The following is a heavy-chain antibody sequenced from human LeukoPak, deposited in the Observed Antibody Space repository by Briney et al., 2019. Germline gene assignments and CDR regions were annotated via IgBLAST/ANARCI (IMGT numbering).Heavy chain of an antibody. V-gene: IGHV3-74*01. J-gene: IGHJ5*02. CDR2: INSDGSST. Sequence: GGSLRLSCAASGFTFSSYWMHWVRQAPGEGLVWVSRINSDGSSTSYADSVKGRFTISRDNAKNTLYLQMNSLRAEDTAVYYCARGPDPGVGWFDPWGQGTLVTVSS. CDR3: ARGPDPGVGWFDP. CDR1: GFTFSSYW.